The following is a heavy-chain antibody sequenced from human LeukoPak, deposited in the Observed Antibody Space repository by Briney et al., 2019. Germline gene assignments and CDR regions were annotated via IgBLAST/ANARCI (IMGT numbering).Heavy chain of an antibody. V-gene: IGHV4-59*01. CDR2: IYYSGTT. Sequence: SETLSLTCTVSGGSISPYYWSWIRQPPGKGLEWIGHIYYSGTTNYNPPLKSRVTISLDTSKNQFSLKLTSVTAADTAVYYCARGRGSSSGSYGYWGQGTLVTVSS. CDR3: ARGRGSSSGSYGY. CDR1: GGSISPYY. D-gene: IGHD1-26*01. J-gene: IGHJ4*02.